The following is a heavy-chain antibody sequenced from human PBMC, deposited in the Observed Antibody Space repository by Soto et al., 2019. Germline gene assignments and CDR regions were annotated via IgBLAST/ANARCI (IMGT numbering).Heavy chain of an antibody. Sequence: QVPLQESGPGLVKPSETLSLSCTVSGGSISNYYWSWFRQTPGKGLEWIGYVHDSWGSNYNPSLKRRVAITLDTSRSQFSLRLTFVTATDTAVYYCARQGFGALHGLVDVGGQGTTVTVSS. CDR1: GGSISNYY. CDR3: ARQGFGALHGLVDV. J-gene: IGHJ6*02. V-gene: IGHV4-59*08. CDR2: VHDSWGS. D-gene: IGHD3-10*01.